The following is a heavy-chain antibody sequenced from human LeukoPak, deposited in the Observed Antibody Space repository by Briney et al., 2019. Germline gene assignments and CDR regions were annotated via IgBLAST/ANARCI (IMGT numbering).Heavy chain of an antibody. V-gene: IGHV4-39*07. CDR2: IYYSGST. D-gene: IGHD6-19*01. CDR1: GGSISSSSYY. Sequence: SETLSLTCTVSGGSISSSSYYWGWIRQPPGKGLEWIGSIYYSGSTNYNPSLKSRVTISVDTSKNQFSLKLSSVTAADTAVYYCARGPVGSSGWYGYWGQGTLVTVSS. J-gene: IGHJ4*02. CDR3: ARGPVGSSGWYGY.